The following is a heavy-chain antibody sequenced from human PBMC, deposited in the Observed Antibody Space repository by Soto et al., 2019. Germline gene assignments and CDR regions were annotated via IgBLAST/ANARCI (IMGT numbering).Heavy chain of an antibody. V-gene: IGHV3-48*01. CDR3: ARALGYCSSTSCYYFDY. J-gene: IGHJ4*02. Sequence: HPGGSLRLSCAASGFTFRSYSMHWVRQAPGRGLEWISYIGVKTSIMYYADSVKGRFTVSRDNAKNSLYLQMNSLRAEDTAVYYCARALGYCSSTSCYYFDYWGQGTLVTVSS. CDR2: IGVKTSIM. D-gene: IGHD2-2*01. CDR1: GFTFRSYS.